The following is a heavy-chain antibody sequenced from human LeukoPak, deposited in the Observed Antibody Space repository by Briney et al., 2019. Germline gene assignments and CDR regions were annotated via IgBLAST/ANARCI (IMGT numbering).Heavy chain of an antibody. V-gene: IGHV3-48*01. Sequence: GGSLRLSCAASGFAFSTYSMNWVRQAPGKGLEWVSYIRSDSSIIYYADSVKGRSTISRDNGKNSLYLQMNSLRAEDTAVYFCARVQAGKWDFDYWGQGTLVTVSS. J-gene: IGHJ4*02. CDR2: IRSDSSII. D-gene: IGHD2-8*01. CDR1: GFAFSTYS. CDR3: ARVQAGKWDFDY.